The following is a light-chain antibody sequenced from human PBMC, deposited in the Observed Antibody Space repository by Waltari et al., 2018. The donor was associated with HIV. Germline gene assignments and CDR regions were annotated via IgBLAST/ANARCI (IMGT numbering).Light chain of an antibody. CDR1: RSNIGSNS. CDR2: YDN. CDR3: AAWDDNVNGL. J-gene: IGLJ2*01. V-gene: IGLV1-44*01. Sequence: QSVLTQPPSASGTLGQRVTISCSGRRSNIGSNSVNWYQQLPGTAPKLLISYDNRRPSGVPDRFSGSKSGTSASLAISGLQSEDEADYYCAAWDDNVNGLFGGGTKLTVL.